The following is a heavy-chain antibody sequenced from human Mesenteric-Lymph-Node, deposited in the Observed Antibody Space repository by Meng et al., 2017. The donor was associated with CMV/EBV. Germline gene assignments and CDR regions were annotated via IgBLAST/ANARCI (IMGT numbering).Heavy chain of an antibody. CDR1: GFTFSRHG. CDR3: ARDPTGTAFDY. D-gene: IGHD1-1*01. J-gene: IGHJ4*02. V-gene: IGHV3-21*01. Sequence: GESLKISCAASGFTFSRHGMHWVRQAPGKGLEWVSSISSSSSYIYYADSVKGRFTISRDNAKNSLYLQMNSLRAEDTAVYYCARDPTGTAFDYWGQGTLVTVSS. CDR2: ISSSSSYI.